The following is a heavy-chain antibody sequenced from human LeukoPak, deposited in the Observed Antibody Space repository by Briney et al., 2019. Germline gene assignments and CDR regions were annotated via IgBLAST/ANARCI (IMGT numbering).Heavy chain of an antibody. CDR2: INHSGST. D-gene: IGHD6-13*01. V-gene: IGHV4-34*01. J-gene: IGHJ4*02. Sequence: PSETLSLTCAVSGGSFSGYYWNWIRQSPGKGLEWIGAINHSGSTHYNPSLKSRVTISVDTSQKQFSLRLTSVTAADTAVYYCARGRYLTTSGGAAAGFLDYWGQGSLVTVST. CDR3: ARGRYLTTSGGAAAGFLDY. CDR1: GGSFSGYY.